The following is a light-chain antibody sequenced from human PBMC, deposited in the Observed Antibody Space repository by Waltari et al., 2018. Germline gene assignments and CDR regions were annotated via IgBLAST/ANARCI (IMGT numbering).Light chain of an antibody. Sequence: DIQMTQSPSSLSASVGDTVTITCLAIHNINIYLNWYQQKPGRAPKLLIHGASSLHTGVPSRFSGSGSGTDFTLTISSLQPEDFATYYCQQGYSTRFTFGPGTIVDMK. CDR1: HNINIY. CDR3: QQGYSTRFT. J-gene: IGKJ3*01. V-gene: IGKV1-39*01. CDR2: GAS.